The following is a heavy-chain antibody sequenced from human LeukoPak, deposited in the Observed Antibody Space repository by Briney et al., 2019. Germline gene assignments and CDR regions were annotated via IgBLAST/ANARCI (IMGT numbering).Heavy chain of an antibody. J-gene: IGHJ4*02. Sequence: PGRSLRLSCTASGFTFGDNAMSWVRQAPGKGLEWVGFSRSKAYGGTTEYAASVKGRFTISRDDSKSIAYLQMNSLKTEDTAVYYCTRDQTPYYWGQGALVTVSS. CDR1: GFTFGDNA. CDR3: TRDQTPYY. V-gene: IGHV3-49*04. CDR2: SRSKAYGGTT.